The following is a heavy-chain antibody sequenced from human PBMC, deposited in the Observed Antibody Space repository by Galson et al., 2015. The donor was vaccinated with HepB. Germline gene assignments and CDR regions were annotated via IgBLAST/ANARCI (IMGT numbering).Heavy chain of an antibody. V-gene: IGHV3-73*01. J-gene: IGHJ4*02. Sequence: SLRLSCAASGFTFSSYAMHWVRQASGKGPERACRIRSKGNDYATSYVESLKGRFTISRDDSRNMAYLHMKSMKTEYTAVYYCTRMGDFSGYSSKWGQGTLVTVSS. CDR2: IRSKGNDYAT. CDR3: TRMGDFSGYSSK. CDR1: GFTFSSYA. D-gene: IGHD5-12*01.